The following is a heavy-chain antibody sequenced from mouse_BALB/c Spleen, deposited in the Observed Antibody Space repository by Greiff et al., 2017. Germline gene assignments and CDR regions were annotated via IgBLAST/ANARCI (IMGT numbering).Heavy chain of an antibody. CDR3: ARDYYRYAMDY. V-gene: IGHV5-4*02. Sequence: EVKVVESGGGLVKPGGSLKLSCAASGFTFSDYYMYWVRQTPEKRLEWVATISDGGSYTYYPDSVKGRFTISRDNAKNNLYLQMSSLKSEDTAMYYCARDYYRYAMDYWGQGTSVTVSS. J-gene: IGHJ4*01. D-gene: IGHD2-14*01. CDR2: ISDGGSYT. CDR1: GFTFSDYY.